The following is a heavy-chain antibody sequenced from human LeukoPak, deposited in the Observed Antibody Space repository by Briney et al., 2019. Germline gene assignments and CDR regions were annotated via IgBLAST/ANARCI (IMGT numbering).Heavy chain of an antibody. D-gene: IGHD6-19*01. V-gene: IGHV3-30*02. CDR1: GFTFSSYG. CDR3: AKDLASSGWQPEGFDY. Sequence: GGSLRLSCAASGFTFSSYGMHWVRQAPGKGLEWVAFIRYDGSNKYYADSVKGRFTISRDNSKNTLYLQMNSLRAEDTAVYYCAKDLASSGWQPEGFDYWCQGTLVTVSS. CDR2: IRYDGSNK. J-gene: IGHJ4*02.